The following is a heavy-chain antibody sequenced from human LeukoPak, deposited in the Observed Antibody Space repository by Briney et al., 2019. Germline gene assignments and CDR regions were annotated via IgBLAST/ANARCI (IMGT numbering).Heavy chain of an antibody. Sequence: GGSLRLSCAASGFTFRFYGMHWVRQAPGKGLECVAVIWNDGSKESYADSAKGRFTISRDNSMNTLYLQMNSLRVEDTAVYYCARDDCSSPSCYGYWGQGTLVAVSS. CDR3: ARDDCSSPSCYGY. J-gene: IGHJ4*02. CDR1: GFTFRFYG. V-gene: IGHV3-33*01. CDR2: IWNDGSKE. D-gene: IGHD2-2*01.